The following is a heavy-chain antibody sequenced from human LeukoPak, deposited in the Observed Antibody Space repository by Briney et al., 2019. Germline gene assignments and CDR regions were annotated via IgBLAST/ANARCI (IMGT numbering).Heavy chain of an antibody. V-gene: IGHV3-11*01. CDR3: AKDPGVAATLSVAFDI. D-gene: IGHD2-15*01. CDR2: ISSSGSTI. J-gene: IGHJ3*02. Sequence: GGSLRLSCAASGFTFSDYYMSWIRQAPGKGLEWVSYISSSGSTIYYADSVKGRFTISRDNAKNSLYLQMNSLRAEDTAVYYCAKDPGVAATLSVAFDIWGQGTMVTVSS. CDR1: GFTFSDYY.